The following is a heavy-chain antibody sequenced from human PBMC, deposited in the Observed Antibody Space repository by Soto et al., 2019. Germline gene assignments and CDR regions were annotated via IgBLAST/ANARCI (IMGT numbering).Heavy chain of an antibody. CDR3: ARDQWGREFSSITIFGVVIDY. J-gene: IGHJ4*02. Sequence: EVQVVESGGDLVKPGGSLRLSCAASGFTFSSYSMNWVRQAPGKGLEWVSSISSSSSYIYYADSVKGRFTISRDNAKNSLYLQMNSLRAEDTAVYYCARDQWGREFSSITIFGVVIDYWGQGTLVTVSS. CDR2: ISSSSSYI. CDR1: GFTFSSYS. D-gene: IGHD3-3*01. V-gene: IGHV3-21*01.